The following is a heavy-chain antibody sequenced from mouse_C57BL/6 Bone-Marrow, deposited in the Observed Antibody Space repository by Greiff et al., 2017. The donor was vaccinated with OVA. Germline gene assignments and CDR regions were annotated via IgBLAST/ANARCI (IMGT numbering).Heavy chain of an antibody. CDR3: ARKTPYFAMDY. V-gene: IGHV5-16*01. CDR1: GFTFSDYY. CDR2: INYDGSST. J-gene: IGHJ4*01. Sequence: EVQLVESEGGLVQPGSSMKLSCTASGFTFSDYYMAWVRQVPEKGLEWVANINYDGSSTYYLDSLKSRFIISRDNAKNILYLQMSSLKSEDTATYYCARKTPYFAMDYWGQGTSVTVSS.